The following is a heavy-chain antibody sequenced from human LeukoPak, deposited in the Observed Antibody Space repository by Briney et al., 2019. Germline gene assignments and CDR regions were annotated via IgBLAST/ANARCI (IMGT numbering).Heavy chain of an antibody. Sequence: GGSLRLSCAASGFTFSSYGMHWVRQAPGKGLEWVAVISYDGSNKYYADSVKGRFTISRDNSKNTLYLQMNSLRAEDTAVYYCAKEGYYDILTGHYFDYWGQGTLVTVSS. J-gene: IGHJ4*02. CDR2: ISYDGSNK. CDR3: AKEGYYDILTGHYFDY. CDR1: GFTFSSYG. V-gene: IGHV3-30*18. D-gene: IGHD3-9*01.